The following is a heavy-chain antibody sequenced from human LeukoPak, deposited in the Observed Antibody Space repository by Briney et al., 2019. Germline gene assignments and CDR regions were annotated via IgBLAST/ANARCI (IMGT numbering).Heavy chain of an antibody. Sequence: PSETLSLTCTVSGGSISSSSYYWGWIRQPPGKGLEWMGSINYSGSTYHNPSLKSRVTISVDTSKNQFSLKLSSVTAADTAVYYCARGYSPNWFDPWGQGTLVTVSS. J-gene: IGHJ5*02. D-gene: IGHD5-18*01. CDR3: ARGYSPNWFDP. CDR1: GGSISSSSYY. V-gene: IGHV4-39*07. CDR2: INYSGST.